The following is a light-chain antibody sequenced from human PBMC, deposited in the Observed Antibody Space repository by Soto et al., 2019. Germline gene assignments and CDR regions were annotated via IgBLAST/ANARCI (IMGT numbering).Light chain of an antibody. Sequence: QCVLTHPPSTPQTPGHRVHIPPSGSNSNIDIYPVSWYPPLPGTGPRLLLTCTNQLRTAGPDRFSGSKSGTSASLAICGLQSEDESDYSCAAWYDYLNGVVFGGGTKVTVL. CDR3: AAWYDYLNGVV. CDR2: CTN. CDR1: NSNIDIYP. J-gene: IGLJ2*01. V-gene: IGLV1-44*01.